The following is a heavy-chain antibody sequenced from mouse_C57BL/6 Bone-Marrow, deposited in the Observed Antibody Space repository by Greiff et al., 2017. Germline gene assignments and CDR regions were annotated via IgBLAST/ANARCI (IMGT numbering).Heavy chain of an antibody. Sequence: EVKLVESGGGLVKPGGSLKLSCAASGFTFSSYAMSWVRQTPEKRLEWVATISDGGSYTYYPDNVKGRFTISRDNAKNNLYLQMSHLKSEDTAMYYCARRAYYSNYWFAYWGQGTLVTVSA. J-gene: IGHJ3*01. D-gene: IGHD2-5*01. CDR1: GFTFSSYA. CDR2: ISDGGSYT. CDR3: ARRAYYSNYWFAY. V-gene: IGHV5-4*03.